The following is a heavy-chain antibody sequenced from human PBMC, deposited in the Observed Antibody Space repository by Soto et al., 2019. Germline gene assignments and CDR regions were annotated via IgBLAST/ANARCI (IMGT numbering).Heavy chain of an antibody. CDR1: GFTFSSYA. CDR3: AGDLDSGSYNWFDP. D-gene: IGHD1-26*01. V-gene: IGHV3-30*04. Sequence: GGSLRLSCAASGFTFSSYAMHWVRQAPGKGLEWVAVISYDGSNKYYADSVKGRFTISRYNSKNTLYLQMNNLRAEDTAVYYCAGDLDSGSYNWFDPWGQGTLVTVSS. J-gene: IGHJ5*02. CDR2: ISYDGSNK.